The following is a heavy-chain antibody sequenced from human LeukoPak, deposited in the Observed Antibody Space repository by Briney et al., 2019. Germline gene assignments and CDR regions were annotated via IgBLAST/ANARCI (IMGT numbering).Heavy chain of an antibody. CDR1: GVSISSSEG. V-gene: IGHV4-4*02. CDR3: GRTDIYFNPIDY. J-gene: IGHJ4*02. D-gene: IGHD3-9*01. Sequence: SETLSLTCAVSGVSISSSEGWIWVRQPPGQGLEWIGEIHRDGRTRYNPSLQTRVTMSIDYSKNQISLEVTSVTAADTAIYSCGRTDIYFNPIDYWGPGSLVTVSS. CDR2: IHRDGRT.